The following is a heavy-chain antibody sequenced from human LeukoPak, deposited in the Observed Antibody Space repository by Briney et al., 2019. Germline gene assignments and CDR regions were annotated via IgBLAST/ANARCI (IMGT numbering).Heavy chain of an antibody. D-gene: IGHD3-10*01. J-gene: IGHJ4*02. V-gene: IGHV1-8*02. Sequence: GASVKVSCKASRGTFSSYDINWVRQATGQGPEWMGWMNPNSGNTGYAQKFQGRVTMTRNTSISTAYMELSSLRSEDTAVYYCATHVIKTYYYGSGSYYPFDYWGQGTLVTVSS. CDR1: RGTFSSYD. CDR2: MNPNSGNT. CDR3: ATHVIKTYYYGSGSYYPFDY.